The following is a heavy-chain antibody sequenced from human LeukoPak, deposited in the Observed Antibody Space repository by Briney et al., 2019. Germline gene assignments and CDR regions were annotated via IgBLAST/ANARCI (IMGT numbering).Heavy chain of an antibody. V-gene: IGHV5-51*01. CDR2: IWPGDSDT. CDR3: AISAPLGPNAFDI. CDR1: GYSFTNYW. J-gene: IGHJ3*02. D-gene: IGHD6-25*01. Sequence: GESLKISCKASGYSFTNYWIGWVRQMPGKGLEWMAIIWPGDSDTRYSPSFQGQVTISADKSINTAYLQWSSLTASDTAMYYCAISAPLGPNAFDIWGQGTMVTVSS.